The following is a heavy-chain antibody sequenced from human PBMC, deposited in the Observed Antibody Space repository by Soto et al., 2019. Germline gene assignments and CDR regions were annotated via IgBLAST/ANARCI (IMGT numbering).Heavy chain of an antibody. Sequence: GGSLRLSCAASGFTFSSYAMSWVRQAPGKGLEWVSAISGSGGSTYYADSVKGRFTISRDNSKNTLYLQMNSLRAEDTAVYYCAAPVLLWFGELLSPVIDYWGQGTLVTVSS. CDR1: GFTFSSYA. V-gene: IGHV3-23*01. CDR2: ISGSGGST. D-gene: IGHD3-10*01. CDR3: AAPVLLWFGELLSPVIDY. J-gene: IGHJ4*02.